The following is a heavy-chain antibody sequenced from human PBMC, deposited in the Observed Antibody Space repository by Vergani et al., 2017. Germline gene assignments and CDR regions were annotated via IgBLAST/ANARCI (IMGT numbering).Heavy chain of an antibody. CDR2: IGKDGINT. J-gene: IGHJ4*02. D-gene: IGHD2-21*02. CDR1: GFTFSNFG. Sequence: QVQLVESAGGVVQPGGSLRLSCAASGFTFSNFGMHWIRQAPGKGLEWLEYIGKDGINTGYRDAVKGRFTVSRDNSKDILYLQMDSLRSEDTALYYCAKYLRDSTDGLPDSWGTGTLVIVSS. V-gene: IGHV3-30*02. CDR3: AKYLRDSTDGLPDS.